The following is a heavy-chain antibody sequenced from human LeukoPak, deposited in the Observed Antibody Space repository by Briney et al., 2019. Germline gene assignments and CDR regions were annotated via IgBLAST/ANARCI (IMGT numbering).Heavy chain of an antibody. CDR3: ARVRERFFDY. D-gene: IGHD5-24*01. CDR1: GGSISSYY. V-gene: IGHV4-4*07. J-gene: IGHJ4*02. CDR2: IYTSGST. Sequence: SGTLSLTCTVSGGSISSYYWSWVRQPAGKGLEWIGRIYTSGSTNYNPSLKSRVTMSVDTSKNQFSLKLSSVTVADTAVYYCARVRERFFDYWGQGTLVTVSS.